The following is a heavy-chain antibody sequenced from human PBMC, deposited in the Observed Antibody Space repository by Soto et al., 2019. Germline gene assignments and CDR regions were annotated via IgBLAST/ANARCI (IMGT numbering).Heavy chain of an antibody. J-gene: IGHJ1*01. CDR3: AIYDSSGSRGFQH. D-gene: IGHD3-22*01. CDR2: IYYSGST. V-gene: IGHV4-31*03. CDR1: GGSISSGAYY. Sequence: SETLSLTCTVSGGSISSGAYYWSWIRQHPGKGLEWIGYIYYSGSTYYNPSLKSRVTISVDTSKNQFSLKLSSVTAADTAVYYCAIYDSSGSRGFQHWGQGSLSTVSS.